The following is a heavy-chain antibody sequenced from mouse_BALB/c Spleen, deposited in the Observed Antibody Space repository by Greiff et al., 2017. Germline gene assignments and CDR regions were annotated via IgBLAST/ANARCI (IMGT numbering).Heavy chain of an antibody. D-gene: IGHD1-1*01. Sequence: QVQLKESGAELAKPGASVTMSCKASGYTFTSYWMHWVKQRPGQGLEWIGYINPSIGYTEYNQKFKDKATLTADKSSSTDYMQLSSLTSEDSAVYYWAREHYGRSWTWFAYWGQGTLVTVSA. CDR3: AREHYGRSWTWFAY. V-gene: IGHV1-4*01. J-gene: IGHJ3*01. CDR2: INPSIGYT. CDR1: GYTFTSYW.